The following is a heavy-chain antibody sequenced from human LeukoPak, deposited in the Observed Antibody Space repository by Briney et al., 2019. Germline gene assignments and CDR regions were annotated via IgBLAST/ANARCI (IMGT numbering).Heavy chain of an antibody. CDR1: GFTFSSYG. D-gene: IGHD6-19*01. CDR2: IRYDGSNK. CDR3: AKDRASGSGSYSYRGFDH. V-gene: IGHV3-30*02. J-gene: IGHJ5*02. Sequence: GGSLRLSCAASGFTFSSYGMHWVRQAPGKGLEWVAFIRYDGSNKYYADSVKGRFTISRDNSKNTLYLQMNSLRAEDTAVYYCAKDRASGSGSYSYRGFDHWGQGTLVTVSS.